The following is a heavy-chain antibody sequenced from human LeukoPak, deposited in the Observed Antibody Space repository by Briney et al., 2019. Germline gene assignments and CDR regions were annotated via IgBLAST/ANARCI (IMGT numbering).Heavy chain of an antibody. J-gene: IGHJ4*02. Sequence: GGSLRLSCAASGFTFSSYAMSWVRQAPGKGLEWVSGISWNSGSIGYADSVKGRFTISRDNAKNSLYLQMNSLRAEDTALYYCAKDMSYYYDSSGSTFDYWGQGTLVTVSS. CDR3: AKDMSYYYDSSGSTFDY. V-gene: IGHV3-9*01. CDR1: GFTFSSYA. CDR2: ISWNSGSI. D-gene: IGHD3-22*01.